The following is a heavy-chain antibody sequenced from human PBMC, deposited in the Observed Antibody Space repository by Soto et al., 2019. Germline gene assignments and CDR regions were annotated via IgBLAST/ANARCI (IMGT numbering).Heavy chain of an antibody. D-gene: IGHD2-2*01. Sequence: PSETLSLTCTVSGGSISSYYWSWIRQPPGKGLEWIGYIYYSGRTNYNPSLKSRVTISVDTSKNQFSLKPSSVTAADTAVYYCARLKGGYQLPEYFQHWGQGTLVTVSS. J-gene: IGHJ1*01. V-gene: IGHV4-59*01. CDR2: IYYSGRT. CDR1: GGSISSYY. CDR3: ARLKGGYQLPEYFQH.